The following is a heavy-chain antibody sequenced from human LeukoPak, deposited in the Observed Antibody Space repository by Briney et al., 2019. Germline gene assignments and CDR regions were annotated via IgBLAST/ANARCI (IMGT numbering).Heavy chain of an antibody. CDR1: GFTFSSYA. D-gene: IGHD2-15*01. Sequence: GGSLRLSCAASGFTFSSYAMSWVRQAPGKGLEWVSGISATGGNTDHADSVKGRFTISRDNSKDTLYLQMNSLRAEDTAIYYCAKASSPGSGCTTYWGQGTLVTVSS. CDR2: ISATGGNT. J-gene: IGHJ4*02. V-gene: IGHV3-23*01. CDR3: AKASSPGSGCTTY.